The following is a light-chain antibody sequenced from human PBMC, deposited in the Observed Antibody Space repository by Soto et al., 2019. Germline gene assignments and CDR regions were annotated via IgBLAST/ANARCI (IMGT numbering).Light chain of an antibody. CDR2: DVS. CDR1: SSDVGGYNY. V-gene: IGLV2-14*01. J-gene: IGLJ2*01. CDR3: SSYTSSSTPVV. Sequence: QSALTQPASVSGSPGQSITISCTRTSSDVGGYNYVSWYQQHPGKAPKLMIYDVSNRPSGVSNRFFGSKSGNTASLTISGLQAEDEADYYCSSYTSSSTPVVFGGGTQLTVL.